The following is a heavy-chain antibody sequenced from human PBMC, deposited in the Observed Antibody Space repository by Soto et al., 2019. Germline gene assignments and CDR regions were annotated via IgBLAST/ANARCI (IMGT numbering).Heavy chain of an antibody. Sequence: GGALRLSCAASGFSFSNYAMSWVRQAPGKGLEWVSVISESGGSTHYADSVRGRFTVSRDNSKNSLSLRMNSLRDEDTAVYFCAKRSPYSSGWYSPIFDYWGQGALVTVSS. J-gene: IGHJ4*02. CDR3: AKRSPYSSGWYSPIFDY. CDR1: GFSFSNYA. V-gene: IGHV3-23*01. D-gene: IGHD6-13*01. CDR2: ISESGGST.